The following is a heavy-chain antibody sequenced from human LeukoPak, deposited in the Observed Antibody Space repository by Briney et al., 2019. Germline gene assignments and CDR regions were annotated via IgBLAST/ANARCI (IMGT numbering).Heavy chain of an antibody. J-gene: IGHJ3*01. CDR3: AKKVHEDSSAWYEAFDF. CDR1: GFTFSSYA. Sequence: PGGSLRLSCAASGFTFSSYAMTWVRQAPGKGLEWVSTISDSDSTYYADSVKGRFTISRDNSKNTLYLQMNSLRAEDTAVYYCAKKVHEDSSAWYEAFDFWGQGTMVTISS. CDR2: ISDSDST. V-gene: IGHV3-23*01. D-gene: IGHD6-13*01.